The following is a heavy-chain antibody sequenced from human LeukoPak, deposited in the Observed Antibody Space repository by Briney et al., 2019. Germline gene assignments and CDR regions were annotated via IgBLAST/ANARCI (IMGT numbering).Heavy chain of an antibody. J-gene: IGHJ6*02. D-gene: IGHD3-22*01. CDR3: AKESHYYDSSGYLMGYYGMDV. CDR1: GFTFSTFW. V-gene: IGHV3-74*01. Sequence: GGSLRLSCVASGFTFSTFWMHWVRQAPGKGLVWASRIEGDGSRSTYADSVKGRFTISRDNAKNTLYLQMNSLRAEDTAVYYCAKESHYYDSSGYLMGYYGMDVWGQGTTVTVSS. CDR2: IEGDGSRS.